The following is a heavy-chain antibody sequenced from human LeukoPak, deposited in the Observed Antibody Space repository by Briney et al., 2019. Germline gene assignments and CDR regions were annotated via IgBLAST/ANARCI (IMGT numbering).Heavy chain of an antibody. CDR3: AKDLVRSNGVTY. CDR2: INHSGST. J-gene: IGHJ4*02. Sequence: SETLSLTCAVYGGSFSGYYWSWIRQPPGKGLEWIGEINHSGSTNYNPSLKSRVTISVDTSKNQFSLKLSSVTAADTAVYYCAKDLVRSNGVTYWGQGTLVTVSS. CDR1: GGSFSGYY. V-gene: IGHV4-34*01. D-gene: IGHD2-8*01.